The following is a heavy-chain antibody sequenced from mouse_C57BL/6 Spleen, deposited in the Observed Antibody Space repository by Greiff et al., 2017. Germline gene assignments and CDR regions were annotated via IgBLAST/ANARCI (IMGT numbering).Heavy chain of an antibody. D-gene: IGHD2-2*01. Sequence: VQLKQSGAELMKPGASVKLSCKATGYTFTGYWIEWVKQRPGHGLEWIGEILPGSGSTNYNEKFKGKATFTADTSSNTAYMQLSSRTTEESAIYYGARRVSTMVTGGWCAEWGQGTLVNGSA. V-gene: IGHV1-9*01. CDR3: ARRVSTMVTGGWCAE. J-gene: IGHJ3*01. CDR2: ILPGSGST. CDR1: GYTFTGYW.